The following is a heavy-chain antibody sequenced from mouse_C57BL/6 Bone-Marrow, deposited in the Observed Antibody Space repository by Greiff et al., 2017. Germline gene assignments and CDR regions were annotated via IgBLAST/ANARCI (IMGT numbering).Heavy chain of an antibody. D-gene: IGHD1-1*01. CDR1: GFNIKDDY. Sequence: EVQLQQSGAELVRPGASVKLSCTASGFNIKDDYMHWVKQRPEQGLEWIGWIDPENGDTEYASKFQGKATITADTSSNTAYLQLSSLTSEDTAVYYCTTRGFYYYGSRGNYWYFDVWGTGTTVTVSS. V-gene: IGHV14-4*01. CDR2: IDPENGDT. J-gene: IGHJ1*03. CDR3: TTRGFYYYGSRGNYWYFDV.